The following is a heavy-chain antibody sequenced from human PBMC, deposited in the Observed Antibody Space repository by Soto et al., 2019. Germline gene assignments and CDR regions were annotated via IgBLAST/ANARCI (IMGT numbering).Heavy chain of an antibody. V-gene: IGHV4-39*01. CDR3: ARLLRVAGANTGPYGMDV. J-gene: IGHJ6*02. CDR1: GGSISRSTYY. D-gene: IGHD1-26*01. CDR2: IYYSGAT. Sequence: QLQLQESGPGLVNPSETLSLTCIVSGGSISRSTYYWGWIRQPPGKGLEWIGSIYYSGATYSNPSLKSRVTISQDTSKHQSSLRLSSVTATDTAVYYCARLLRVAGANTGPYGMDVWGQGPPVTVSS.